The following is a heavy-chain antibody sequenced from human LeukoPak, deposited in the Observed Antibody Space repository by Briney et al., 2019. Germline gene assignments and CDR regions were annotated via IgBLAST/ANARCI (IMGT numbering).Heavy chain of an antibody. CDR3: ARDGYDYAGGSVY. CDR2: INPHSGGT. D-gene: IGHD4/OR15-4a*01. V-gene: IGHV1-2*02. CDR1: GYTFSDYY. Sequence: ASVTVSCKASGYTFSDYYVHWVRQAPGQGLEWMGWINPHSGGTNYAQKFQGRVTMIRDTSISTAYMELSTLRSDDTAVYSCARDGYDYAGGSVYWGQGTLVTVSS. J-gene: IGHJ4*02.